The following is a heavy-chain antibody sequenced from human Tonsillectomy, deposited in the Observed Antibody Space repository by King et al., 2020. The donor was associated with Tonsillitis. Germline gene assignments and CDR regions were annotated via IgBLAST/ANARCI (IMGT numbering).Heavy chain of an antibody. J-gene: IGHJ2*01. CDR3: TDFDL. CDR2: IRYDGSNK. V-gene: IGHV3-30*02. Sequence: QLVQSGGGVVQPGGSLRLSCAASGFIFSSYGMHWVRQAPGKGLEWVAFIRYDGSNKYYAASVKGRFTISRDNSKNTLYLQMNSLRAEDTAVYYCTDFDLWGRGTLVIVSS. CDR1: GFIFSSYG.